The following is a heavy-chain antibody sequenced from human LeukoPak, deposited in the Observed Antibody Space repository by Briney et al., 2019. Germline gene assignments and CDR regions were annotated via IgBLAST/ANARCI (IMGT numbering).Heavy chain of an antibody. D-gene: IGHD4-17*01. CDR3: ARDRLHYGEYEKTLDY. V-gene: IGHV3-48*01. CDR2: ITYSSSTI. Sequence: GGSLRLSCAASGFTFSSYSMTWVRQAPGKGLEWVSYITYSSSTIYYADSVKGRFTISRDNAKNSLYLQMNSLRVDDTAVYYCARDRLHYGEYEKTLDYWGQGTLVTVSS. CDR1: GFTFSSYS. J-gene: IGHJ4*02.